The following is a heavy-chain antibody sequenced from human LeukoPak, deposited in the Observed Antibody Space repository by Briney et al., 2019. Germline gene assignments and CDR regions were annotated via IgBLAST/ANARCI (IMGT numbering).Heavy chain of an antibody. J-gene: IGHJ6*02. Sequence: VGSLRLSCATSGFTVSSNYMSWVRQAPGKGLEWVSVIYSGGSTYYADSVKGRFTISRDNSKNTLYLQMNSLRAEDTAVYYCARDRGYYDSSGYYWSYYYGMDVWGQGTTVTVSS. V-gene: IGHV3-66*01. CDR2: IYSGGST. CDR3: ARDRGYYDSSGYYWSYYYGMDV. CDR1: GFTVSSNY. D-gene: IGHD3-22*01.